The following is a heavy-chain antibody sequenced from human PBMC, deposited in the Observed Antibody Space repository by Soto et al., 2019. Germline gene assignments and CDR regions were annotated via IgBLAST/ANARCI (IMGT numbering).Heavy chain of an antibody. CDR2: IIPIFGTA. Sequence: QVQLVQSGAEVEKPGSSVKVSCKASGGTFSSYAISWVRQAPGQGLEWLGGIIPIFGTANYAQKFQGRVTITADESTGTAYMARSSLRSEDTAVYYGARPRTERDPHAFDIWGQGTMVTVAS. V-gene: IGHV1-69*01. CDR1: GGTFSSYA. CDR3: ARPRTERDPHAFDI. J-gene: IGHJ3*02.